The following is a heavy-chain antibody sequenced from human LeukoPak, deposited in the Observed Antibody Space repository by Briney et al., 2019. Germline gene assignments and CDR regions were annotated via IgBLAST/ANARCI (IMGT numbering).Heavy chain of an antibody. D-gene: IGHD1-7*01. CDR1: GGTFSSYA. Sequence: SVKVSCKASGGTFSSYAISWVRQAPGQGLEWMGGIIPIFGTANYAQKFQGRVTITTDESTSTAYMELSSLRSEDTAVYYCARSVRDELELLDHVEVDWFDPWGQGTLVTVSS. CDR2: IIPIFGTA. J-gene: IGHJ5*02. CDR3: ARSVRDELELLDHVEVDWFDP. V-gene: IGHV1-69*05.